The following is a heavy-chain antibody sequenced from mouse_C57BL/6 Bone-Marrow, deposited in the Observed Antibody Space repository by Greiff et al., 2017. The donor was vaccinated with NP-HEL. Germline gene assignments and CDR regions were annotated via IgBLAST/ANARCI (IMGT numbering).Heavy chain of an antibody. CDR1: GFNIKDDY. CDR3: TTYYDYPYYAMDY. CDR2: IDPENGDT. Sequence: FQLQQSGAELVRPGASVKLSCTASGFNIKDDYMHWVKQRPEQGLEWIGWIDPENGDTEYASKFQGKATITADTSSNTAYLQLSSLTSEDTAVYYCTTYYDYPYYAMDYWGQGTSVTVSS. D-gene: IGHD2-4*01. J-gene: IGHJ4*01. V-gene: IGHV14-4*01.